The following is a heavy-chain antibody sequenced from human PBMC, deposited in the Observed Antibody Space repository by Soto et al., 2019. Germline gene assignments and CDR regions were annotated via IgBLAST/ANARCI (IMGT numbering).Heavy chain of an antibody. CDR2: ISGSGGST. CDR1: GFTFSSYA. V-gene: IGHV3-23*01. Sequence: PGGSLRLSCAASGFTFSSYAMSWVRQSPGKGLEWVSAISGSGGSTYYADSVKGRFTISRDNSKNTLYLQMNSLRAEDTAVYYCAKGPLVGATTPSDYWGQGTLVTVSS. J-gene: IGHJ4*02. D-gene: IGHD1-26*01. CDR3: AKGPLVGATTPSDY.